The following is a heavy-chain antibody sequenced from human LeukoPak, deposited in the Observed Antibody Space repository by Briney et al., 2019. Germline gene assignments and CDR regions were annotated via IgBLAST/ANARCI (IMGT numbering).Heavy chain of an antibody. CDR2: INHSGSA. CDR1: GGSFSGYY. V-gene: IGHV4-34*01. J-gene: IGHJ3*02. Sequence: PSETLSLTCAVYGGSFSGYYWSWIRQPPGKGLEWIGEINHSGSAYYNPSLKSRVTLSVDTSKNQFSLNLTSVTAADTAVYYCARDRGYYDTSGYYGDAFDIWGQGTKVTVSS. CDR3: ARDRGYYDTSGYYGDAFDI. D-gene: IGHD3-22*01.